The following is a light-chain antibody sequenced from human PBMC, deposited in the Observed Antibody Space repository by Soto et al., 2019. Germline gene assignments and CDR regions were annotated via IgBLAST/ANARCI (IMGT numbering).Light chain of an antibody. CDR2: GNS. CDR3: QSYDSSLSGVV. J-gene: IGLJ2*01. CDR1: SSNIGAGYD. Sequence: QSVLTQPPSVSGAPGQRVTISCTGSSSNIGAGYDVHWYQQLPGTAPKLLSYGNSNRPSGVPDRFSGSKSGTSASLALTGLQAEDEADYYCQSYDSSLSGVVFGGGTKLTVL. V-gene: IGLV1-40*01.